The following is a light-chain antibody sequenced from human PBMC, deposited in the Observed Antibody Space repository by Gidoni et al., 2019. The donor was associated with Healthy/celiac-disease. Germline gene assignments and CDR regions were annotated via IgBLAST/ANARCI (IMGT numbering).Light chain of an antibody. J-gene: IGKJ4*01. V-gene: IGKV3-11*01. CDR3: HQLSNWSPALT. CDR2: AAA. CDR1: QRVSSY. Sequence: ELVLTQSPATLSLSPGERATLSCRASQRVSSYLAWYQQKPGQAPRRLIYAAANRSTGITARLSCSWCGTDFTFTISSLEHEDFAVYYCHQLSNWSPALTFGGGTKVEIK.